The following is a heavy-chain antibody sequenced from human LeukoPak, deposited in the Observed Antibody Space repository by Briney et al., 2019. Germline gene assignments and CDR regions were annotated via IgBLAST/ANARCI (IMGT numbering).Heavy chain of an antibody. J-gene: IGHJ4*02. D-gene: IGHD6-13*01. Sequence: GGSLRLSCAASGFTFSDYCMSWIRQAPGKGLEWVSYISSSGSTIYYADSVKGRFTISRDNAKNSLYLQMNSLRAEDTAVYYCARSPIAAAGTVFDYWGQGTLVTVSS. V-gene: IGHV3-11*04. CDR1: GFTFSDYC. CDR3: ARSPIAAAGTVFDY. CDR2: ISSSGSTI.